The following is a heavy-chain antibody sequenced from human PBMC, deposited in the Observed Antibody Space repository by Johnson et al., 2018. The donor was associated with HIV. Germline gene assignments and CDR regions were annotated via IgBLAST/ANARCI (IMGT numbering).Heavy chain of an antibody. CDR3: AKAEGATSAFDI. J-gene: IGHJ3*02. CDR2: ISSSGTTI. CDR1: GFSFSDYY. Sequence: VQLVESGGGLIQPGGSLRLSCAASGFSFSDYYMSWIRQAPGKGLEWISSISSSGTTIQSADSVKGRFTISRDNAKNSLYLQMNSLRAEDTAVYYCAKAEGATSAFDIWGQGTMVTVSS. D-gene: IGHD1-26*01. V-gene: IGHV3-11*04.